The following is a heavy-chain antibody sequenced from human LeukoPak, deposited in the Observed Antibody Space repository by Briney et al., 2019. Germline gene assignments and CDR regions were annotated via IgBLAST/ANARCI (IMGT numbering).Heavy chain of an antibody. CDR1: GGSISNNNYY. J-gene: IGHJ4*02. V-gene: IGHV4-39*07. D-gene: IGHD2-2*01. CDR2: IHNSGST. CDR3: ARDEGSSYPFDY. Sequence: SETLSLTCTVSGGSISNNNYYWGWIHQPPGKGLEWIVSIHNSGSTYYNPSLKSRVTISVDTSKNQFSLNLSSVTAADTAVYFCARDEGSSYPFDYWGQGTLVTVSS.